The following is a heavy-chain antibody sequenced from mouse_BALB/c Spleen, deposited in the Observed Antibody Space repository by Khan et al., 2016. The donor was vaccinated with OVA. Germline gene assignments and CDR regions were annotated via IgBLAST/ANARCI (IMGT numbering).Heavy chain of an antibody. V-gene: IGHV2-3*01. CDR3: AGFEASYYAMYY. Sequence: VQLQESGPGLVAPSQSLSITCTVSGFSLTNYGVNWVRQPPGKGLEWLGVICRDGSTNYHSALISKMTITKDNSTSQVFLKLNSLQTEDTATYYCAGFEASYYAMYYWGQGTSVTVSS. D-gene: IGHD6-1*01. CDR1: GFSLTNYG. CDR2: ICRDGST. J-gene: IGHJ4*01.